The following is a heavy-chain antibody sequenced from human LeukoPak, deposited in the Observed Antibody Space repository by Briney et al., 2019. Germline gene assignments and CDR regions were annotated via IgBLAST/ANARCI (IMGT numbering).Heavy chain of an antibody. CDR2: INHSGST. Sequence: SETLSLTCAVYGGSFSGYYWSWIRQPPGKGLEWIGEINHSGSTNYNPSLKSRVTISVDTSKNQFSLKLSSVTAADTAVYYCASFLGRPSMVAFDYWGQGTLVTVSS. CDR3: ASFLGRPSMVAFDY. J-gene: IGHJ4*02. D-gene: IGHD3-10*01. CDR1: GGSFSGYY. V-gene: IGHV4-34*01.